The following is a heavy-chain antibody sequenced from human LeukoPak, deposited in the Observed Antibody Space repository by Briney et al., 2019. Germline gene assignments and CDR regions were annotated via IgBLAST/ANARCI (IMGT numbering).Heavy chain of an antibody. D-gene: IGHD1-1*01. Sequence: GGSLRLSCAASGFTFSSYWMHWVRQAPGKGLVRVSRINSDGSSTSYADSVKGRFTISRDNAKNTLYLQMNSLRAEDTAVYYCARDNWNDGIGAFDIWGQGTMVTVSS. CDR1: GFTFSSYW. CDR3: ARDNWNDGIGAFDI. V-gene: IGHV3-74*01. CDR2: INSDGSST. J-gene: IGHJ3*02.